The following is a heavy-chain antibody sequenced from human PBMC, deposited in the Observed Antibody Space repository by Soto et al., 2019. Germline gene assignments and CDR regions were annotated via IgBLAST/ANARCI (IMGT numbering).Heavy chain of an antibody. CDR1: PGSISSSY. CDR2: VAYSGTT. Sequence: QVQLQESGPGLVKPSETLTLTCTVSPGSISSSYWSWIRQPPGRGLEWIGHVAYSGTTKYNPSLKSRGSISVRTSKRKFSLRLTSVTAADTAVYYCAREAQDYYFDHWGQGILVTVSS. CDR3: AREAQDYYFDH. D-gene: IGHD1-26*01. V-gene: IGHV4-59*01. J-gene: IGHJ5*02.